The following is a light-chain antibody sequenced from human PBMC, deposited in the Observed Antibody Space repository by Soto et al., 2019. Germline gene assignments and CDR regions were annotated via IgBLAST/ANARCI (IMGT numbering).Light chain of an antibody. V-gene: IGKV3-15*01. Sequence: EILMTQSQATQSVSPGERATVSCRASQSVSSNLAWYQQKPGQAPRLLIYGASTRATGIPARFSGSGSGTEFTLTISSLQSEDFAVYYCQQYSNWPSWTFGQGTKVDIK. CDR3: QQYSNWPSWT. J-gene: IGKJ1*01. CDR1: QSVSSN. CDR2: GAS.